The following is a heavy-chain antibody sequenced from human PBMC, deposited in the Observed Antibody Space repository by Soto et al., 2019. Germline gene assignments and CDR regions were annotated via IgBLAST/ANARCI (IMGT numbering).Heavy chain of an antibody. D-gene: IGHD6-6*01. V-gene: IGHV4-39*01. CDR2: IYYSGST. J-gene: IGHJ5*02. CDR1: VGSISSSSYY. CDR3: ARHRARNWFDR. Sequence: SETLSLTCIVSVGSISSSSYYWGWIRQPPGKGLEWVGSIYYSGSTYYNPSLKSRVTISVDTSKNQFSLKLSSVTAADTAVFYCARHRARNWFDRWGQGTLVTVSS.